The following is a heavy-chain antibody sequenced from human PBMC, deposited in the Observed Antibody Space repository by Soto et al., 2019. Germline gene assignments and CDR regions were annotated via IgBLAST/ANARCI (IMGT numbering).Heavy chain of an antibody. CDR2: SYXSGSA. CDR3: ARHVGRLDDYYGMDV. V-gene: IGHV4-39*01. CDR1: RGSSSSSSYY. J-gene: IGHJ6*02. Sequence: SETLSLRCTVSRGSSSSSSYYWGWIRQPPGKGPEWIGSSYXSGSAYYNLSLQSRVTISVDTSKNQFSLKLSSVTAADTPVYYFARHVGRLDDYYGMDVGGQGTTVTVSS.